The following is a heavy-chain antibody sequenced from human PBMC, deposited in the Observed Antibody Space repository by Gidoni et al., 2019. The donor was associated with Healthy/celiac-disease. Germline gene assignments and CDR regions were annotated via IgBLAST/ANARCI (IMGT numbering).Heavy chain of an antibody. D-gene: IGHD6-19*01. Sequence: EVQLVESGGGLIQPGGSLRLSCAAAGFTVSSNYMSWVRQAPGKGLEWVSVIYSGGSTYYADSVKGRFTISRDNSKNTLYLQMNSLRAEDTAVYYCARDPSIAVAGTGGGYWGQGTLVTVSS. CDR1: GFTVSSNY. J-gene: IGHJ4*02. CDR2: IYSGGST. CDR3: ARDPSIAVAGTGGGY. V-gene: IGHV3-53*01.